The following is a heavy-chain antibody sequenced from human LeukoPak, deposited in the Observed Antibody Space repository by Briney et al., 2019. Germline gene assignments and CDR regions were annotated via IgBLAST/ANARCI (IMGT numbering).Heavy chain of an antibody. J-gene: IGHJ6*02. V-gene: IGHV3-21*01. Sequence: GGSLRLSCAASGFTFSSYSMNWVRQAPGKGLEWVSLISSSRSYIYYADSVKGRFTISRDNAKNSLYLQMNSLRAEDTAVYYCARIRYASGMDVWGQGTTVTVSS. CDR3: ARIRYASGMDV. CDR2: ISSSRSYI. CDR1: GFTFSSYS. D-gene: IGHD3-9*01.